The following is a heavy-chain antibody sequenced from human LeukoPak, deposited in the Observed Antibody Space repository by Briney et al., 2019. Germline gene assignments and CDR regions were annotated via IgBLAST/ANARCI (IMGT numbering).Heavy chain of an antibody. CDR3: AREGSYCVGGDCYSFDF. V-gene: IGHV1-2*02. J-gene: IGHJ4*02. CDR2: MHGGNGNT. CDR1: VYKFISHY. Sequence: GASVRVSFKASVYKFISHYLQWVRQAPGLGPEWMGWMHGGNGNTRYAEKFEGRVTMTRDTSTGTAYMDLSTLTSDDTAVYYCAREGSYCVGGDCYSFDFWGQGTLVTVSS. D-gene: IGHD2-21*02.